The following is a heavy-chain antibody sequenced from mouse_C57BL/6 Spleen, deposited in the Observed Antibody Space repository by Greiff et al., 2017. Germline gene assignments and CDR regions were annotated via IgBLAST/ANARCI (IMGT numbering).Heavy chain of an antibody. CDR3: TREGGNYDAMDY. J-gene: IGHJ4*01. CDR1: GFTFSSYA. V-gene: IGHV5-9-1*02. CDR2: ISSGGDYI. Sequence: EVKVVESGEGLVKPGGSLKLSCAASGFTFSSYAMSWVRQTPEKRLEWVAYISSGGDYIYYADTVKGRFTISRDNARNTLYLQMSSLKSEDTAMYYCTREGGNYDAMDYWGQGTSVTVSS. D-gene: IGHD2-1*01.